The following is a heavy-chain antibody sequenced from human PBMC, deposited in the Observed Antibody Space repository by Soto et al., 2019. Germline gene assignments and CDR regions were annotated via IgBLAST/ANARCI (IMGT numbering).Heavy chain of an antibody. D-gene: IGHD4-17*01. CDR2: IWCDGSNK. V-gene: IGHV3-33*01. Sequence: GGSLRLSCAASGFTFSSYGMHWVRQAPGKGLEWVAVIWCDGSNKYYADSVKGRFTISRDNSKNTLYLQMNSLRAEDTAVYYCARLAGYGDYRPNDYWGQGTLVTVSS. CDR3: ARLAGYGDYRPNDY. CDR1: GFTFSSYG. J-gene: IGHJ4*02.